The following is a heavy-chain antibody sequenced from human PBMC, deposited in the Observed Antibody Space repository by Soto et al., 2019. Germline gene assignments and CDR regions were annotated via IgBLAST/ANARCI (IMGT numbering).Heavy chain of an antibody. J-gene: IGHJ4*02. V-gene: IGHV3-33*01. CDR2: IWYDGSNK. D-gene: IGHD6-13*01. CDR1: GFTFSSYG. Sequence: GGSLRLSCAASGFTFSSYGMHWVRQAPGKGLEWVAVIWYDGSNKYYADSVKGRFTISRDNSKNTLYLQMNSLRAEDTAVYYCARDGGDGNSSSWYRFYFDYWGQGTLVTVSS. CDR3: ARDGGDGNSSSWYRFYFDY.